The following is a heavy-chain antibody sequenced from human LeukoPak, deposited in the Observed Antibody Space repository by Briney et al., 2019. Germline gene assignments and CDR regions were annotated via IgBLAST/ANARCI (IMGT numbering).Heavy chain of an antibody. J-gene: IGHJ4*02. V-gene: IGHV3-53*01. CDR2: IYSGGST. CDR3: AKEGRPKSGGGYYDY. D-gene: IGHD3-22*01. CDR1: GFTVSSNY. Sequence: GESLKISCAASGFTVSSNYMTWVRQAPGKGLEWVSVIYSGGSTYYADSVKGRFTMSRDNSKDTLYLQMNSLRAEDTAVYYCAKEGRPKSGGGYYDYWGQGTRVTVSS.